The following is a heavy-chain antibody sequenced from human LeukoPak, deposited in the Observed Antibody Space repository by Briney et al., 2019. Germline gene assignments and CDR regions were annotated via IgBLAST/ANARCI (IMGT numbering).Heavy chain of an antibody. CDR3: ARAYSSSWYGYYMDV. J-gene: IGHJ6*03. D-gene: IGHD6-13*01. CDR1: GFTFNTYS. V-gene: IGHV3-21*06. CDR2: IDSSGGYM. Sequence: PGGSLRLSCEASGFTFNTYSMNWARQAPGKGLEWVSSIDSSGGYMFYADSVKGRFIISRDNAKDSLYLQMNSLRVEDTAVYYCARAYSSSWYGYYMDVWGKGTTVTISS.